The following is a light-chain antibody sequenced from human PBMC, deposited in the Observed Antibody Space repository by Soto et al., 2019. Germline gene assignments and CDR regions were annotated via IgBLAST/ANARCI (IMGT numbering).Light chain of an antibody. CDR1: SSNIGAGYD. CDR2: GNS. V-gene: IGLV1-40*01. CDR3: QSYDRSLSYV. Sequence: QSVLTQPPSVSGAPGQRVTISCTGSSSNIGAGYDVHWYQQLPGTATKLLIYGNSNRPSGVPDRFSGSKSGTSASLAITGLQAEDEADYYCQSYDRSLSYVFGTGTKLTVL. J-gene: IGLJ1*01.